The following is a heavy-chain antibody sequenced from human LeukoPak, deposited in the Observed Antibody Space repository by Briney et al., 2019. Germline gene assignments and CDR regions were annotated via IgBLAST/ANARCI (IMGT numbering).Heavy chain of an antibody. V-gene: IGHV4-59*01. Sequence: PSETLSLTCTVSGGSISSYYWSWIRQPPGKGLEWIGYIYYSGSTNYNPSLKSRVTISVDTSKNQFSLKLSSVTAADTAVSYCARGVGVSGTDFDYWGQGTLVTVSS. CDR1: GGSISSYY. J-gene: IGHJ4*02. CDR2: IYYSGST. CDR3: ARGVGVSGTDFDY. D-gene: IGHD1-1*01.